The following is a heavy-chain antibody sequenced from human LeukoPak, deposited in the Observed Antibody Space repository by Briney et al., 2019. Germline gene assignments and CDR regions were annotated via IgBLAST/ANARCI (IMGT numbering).Heavy chain of an antibody. D-gene: IGHD1-1*01. CDR3: ARHETGPYFDY. V-gene: IGHV5-51*01. J-gene: IGHJ4*02. CDR1: GYTFTSYT. CDR2: IYPGDSDT. Sequence: ASVKVSCKASGYTFTSYTMNWVRQAPGQGLEWMGIIYPGDSDTRYSPSFQGQVTISADKSISTAYLQWSSLKASDTAIYYCARHETGPYFDYWGQGTLVTVSS.